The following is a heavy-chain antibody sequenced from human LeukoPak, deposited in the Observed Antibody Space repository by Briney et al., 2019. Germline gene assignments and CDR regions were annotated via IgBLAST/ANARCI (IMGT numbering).Heavy chain of an antibody. D-gene: IGHD3-22*01. Sequence: PSETLSLTCAVYGGSFSGYYWSWIRQPPGKGLEWIGEIYHSGSTNYNPSLKSRVTISVDKSKNQFSLKLSSVTAADTAVYYCASHSRYYYDSSGYRDYWGQGTLVTVSS. V-gene: IGHV4-34*01. CDR1: GGSFSGYY. CDR2: IYHSGST. CDR3: ASHSRYYYDSSGYRDY. J-gene: IGHJ4*02.